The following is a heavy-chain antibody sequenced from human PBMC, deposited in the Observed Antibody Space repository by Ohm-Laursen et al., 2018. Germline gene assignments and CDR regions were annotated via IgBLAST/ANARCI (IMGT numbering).Heavy chain of an antibody. Sequence: TLSLTCSVSGGSISSYYWTWIRQPPGKGLEWIGYIYYSGSTNYNPSPESRVTISVDTPTNQFSLKLSSVTAADTAVYYCARQESSGWYPDYWGQGTLVTVSS. V-gene: IGHV4-59*08. CDR1: GGSISSYY. CDR3: ARQESSGWYPDY. CDR2: IYYSGST. D-gene: IGHD6-19*01. J-gene: IGHJ4*02.